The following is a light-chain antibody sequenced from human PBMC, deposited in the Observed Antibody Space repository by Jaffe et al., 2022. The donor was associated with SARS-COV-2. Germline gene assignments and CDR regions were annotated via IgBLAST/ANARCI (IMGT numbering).Light chain of an antibody. CDR1: SSDVGAYNR. CDR2: EVS. Sequence: QSALTQPPSVSGSPGQSVTISCTGTSSDVGAYNRVSWFQQPPGTAPKLMFYEVSNRPSGVPDRFSGSKSGNTASLTISGLQAEDEADYYCSSYTSSSTLVFGTGTKVTVL. CDR3: SSYTSSSTLV. J-gene: IGLJ1*01. V-gene: IGLV2-18*02.